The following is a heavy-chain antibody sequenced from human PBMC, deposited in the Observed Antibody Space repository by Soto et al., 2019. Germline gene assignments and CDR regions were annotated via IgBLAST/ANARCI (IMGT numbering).Heavy chain of an antibody. D-gene: IGHD5-12*01. CDR1: GFTFSSYE. CDR3: TKEKSVMYSGYDAFDT. CDR2: ITSSGGTM. Sequence: GGSLRLSCAASGFTFSSYEMDWVRQAPGKGLEWVAHITSSGGTMYADSVRGRFTISRDNADNSLYLQMNSLRAEDTAVYYCTKEKSVMYSGYDAFDTWGRGTMVTVSS. J-gene: IGHJ3*02. V-gene: IGHV3-48*03.